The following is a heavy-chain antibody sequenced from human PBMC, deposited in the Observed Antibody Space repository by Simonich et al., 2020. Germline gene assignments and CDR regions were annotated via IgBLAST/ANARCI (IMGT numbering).Heavy chain of an antibody. CDR1: GFTFRCYW. CDR3: ANSWGSGAFDI. J-gene: IGHJ3*02. D-gene: IGHD7-27*01. V-gene: IGHV3-74*01. CDR2: INSDGSST. Sequence: EVQLVESGGGLVQPGGSLRLSCAASGFTFRCYWMHWVRQAPGKGLLWVSRINSDGSSTSYADSGKGRFTISRDNAKNTLYLKMNSLRAEDTAVYYCANSWGSGAFDIWGQGTMVTVSS.